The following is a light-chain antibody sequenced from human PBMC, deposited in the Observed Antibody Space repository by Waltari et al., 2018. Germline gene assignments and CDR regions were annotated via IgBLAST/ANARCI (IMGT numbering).Light chain of an antibody. CDR1: QRVNTN. CDR3: QQYHKWPPGG. V-gene: IGKV3-15*01. CDR2: AAS. Sequence: VSPGKTVTLSCRASQRVNTNLAWYQQKPGQAPRLLIFAASTRAPGIPSRFGGSGSGTEFTLTITSLQFEDVGVYFCQQYHKWPPGGFGGGTKVEIE. J-gene: IGKJ4*01.